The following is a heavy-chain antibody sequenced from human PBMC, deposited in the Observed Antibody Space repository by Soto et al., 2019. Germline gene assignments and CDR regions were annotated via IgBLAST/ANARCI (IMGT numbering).Heavy chain of an antibody. CDR1: GFTFSTYT. CDR3: ARDILSGGAYPDS. J-gene: IGHJ5*01. V-gene: IGHV3-21*01. CDR2: ISSGSSYI. D-gene: IGHD3-10*01. Sequence: GGSLRLSCAASGFTFSTYTMNWVRQAPGKGLEWISSISSGSSYIYYAGSVKGRFTISRDNAKNSLFLQMNSLRADDTAVYYCARDILSGGAYPDSWGQGTKVTSPQ.